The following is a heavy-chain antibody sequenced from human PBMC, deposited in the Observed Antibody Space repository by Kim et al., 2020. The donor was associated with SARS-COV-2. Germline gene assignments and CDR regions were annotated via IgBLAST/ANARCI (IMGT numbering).Heavy chain of an antibody. CDR3: ARGLAAAGQTPTPFDY. CDR1: GGSFSGYY. CDR2: INHSGST. D-gene: IGHD6-13*01. J-gene: IGHJ4*02. Sequence: SETLSLTCAVYGGSFSGYYWSWIRQPPGKGLEWIGEINHSGSTNYNPSLKSRVTISVDTSKNQFSLKLSSVTAADTAVYYCARGLAAAGQTPTPFDYWGQGTLVTVSS. V-gene: IGHV4-34*01.